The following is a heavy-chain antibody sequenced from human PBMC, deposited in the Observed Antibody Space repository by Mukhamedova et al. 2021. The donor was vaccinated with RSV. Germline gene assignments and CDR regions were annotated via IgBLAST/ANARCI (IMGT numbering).Heavy chain of an antibody. D-gene: IGHD2-2*01. J-gene: IGHJ4*02. V-gene: IGHV4-38-2*02. CDR3: ARDIVVVPAAQYYFDY. CDR2: IYHSGST. Sequence: RQPPGKGLEWIGSIYHSGSTYYNPSLKSRVTISVDTSKNQFSLKLSSVTAADTAVYYCARDIVVVPAAQYYFDYWGQGTPVTVS.